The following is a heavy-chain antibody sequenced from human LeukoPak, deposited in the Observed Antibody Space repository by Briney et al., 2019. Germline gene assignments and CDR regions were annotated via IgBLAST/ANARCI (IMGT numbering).Heavy chain of an antibody. Sequence: ETLSLTCTVSGGSISSYYWSWIRQPPGKGLEWIGYIYYSGSTNYNPSLESRVTISVDTSKNQFSLKLSSVTAADTAVYYCARPRKHAFDIWGQGTMVTVSS. J-gene: IGHJ3*02. V-gene: IGHV4-59*08. CDR1: GGSISSYY. CDR3: ARPRKHAFDI. CDR2: IYYSGST.